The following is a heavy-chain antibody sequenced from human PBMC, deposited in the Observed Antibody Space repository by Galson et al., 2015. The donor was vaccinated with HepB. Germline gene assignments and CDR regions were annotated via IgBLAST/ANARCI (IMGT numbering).Heavy chain of an antibody. J-gene: IGHJ5*02. Sequence: PALVKPTQTLTLTCTFSGFSLSTSGLCVSWIRQPPGKALEWLALIAWDDEKYYSPSLKTRLTISKDTSKNQVVLTMTNMDPVDTATYYCARIPGIWSGGLGPFDPWGRGSLVAVSS. D-gene: IGHD3-3*01. CDR3: ARIPGIWSGGLGPFDP. CDR1: GFSLSTSGLC. CDR2: IAWDDEK. V-gene: IGHV2-70*01.